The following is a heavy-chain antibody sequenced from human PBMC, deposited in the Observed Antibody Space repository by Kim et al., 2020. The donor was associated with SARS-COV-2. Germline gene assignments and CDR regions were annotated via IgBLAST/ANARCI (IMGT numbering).Heavy chain of an antibody. Sequence: GGSLRLSCAASGFTFSSYAMHWVRQAPGKGLEWVAVISYDGSNKYYADSVKGRFTISRDNSKNTLYLQMNSLRAEDTAVYYCARGLPQASSGLLWFGELLLSHYGMDVWGQGTTVTVSS. CDR1: GFTFSSYA. J-gene: IGHJ6*02. V-gene: IGHV3-30*04. CDR2: ISYDGSNK. CDR3: ARGLPQASSGLLWFGELLLSHYGMDV. D-gene: IGHD3-10*01.